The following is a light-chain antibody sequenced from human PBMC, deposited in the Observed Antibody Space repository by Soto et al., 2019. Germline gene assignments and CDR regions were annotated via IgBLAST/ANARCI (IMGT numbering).Light chain of an antibody. J-gene: IGKJ1*01. V-gene: IGKV3-20*01. CDR2: GAS. CDR3: QQYANSRT. Sequence: EIVLTQSPVTLSLSPGERATLSCRASQSVSSSYLAWYQQKPGQAPRLLIYGASSRAAGIPDRFSGSGSGTDFTLTISRLEPEDFAVYYCQQYANSRTFGQGTKVDIK. CDR1: QSVSSSY.